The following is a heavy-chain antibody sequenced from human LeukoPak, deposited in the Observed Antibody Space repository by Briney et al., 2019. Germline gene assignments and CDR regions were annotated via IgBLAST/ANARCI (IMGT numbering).Heavy chain of an antibody. V-gene: IGHV3-48*01. J-gene: IGHJ4*02. CDR2: ISDTSSTI. CDR3: ARATRIAAAEYFFDY. D-gene: IGHD6-13*01. CDR1: GFTFSTYD. Sequence: PGGSLRLSCAASGFTFSTYDMNWVRQAPGKGLEWVSYISDTSSTIYYADSVKGRFTISRDNSKNTLYLQMNSLRAEDTAVYYCARATRIAAAEYFFDYWGQGTLVTVSS.